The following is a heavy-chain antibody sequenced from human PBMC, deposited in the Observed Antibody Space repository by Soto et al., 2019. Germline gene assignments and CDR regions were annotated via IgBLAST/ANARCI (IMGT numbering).Heavy chain of an antibody. D-gene: IGHD6-13*01. CDR2: IYHSGST. V-gene: IGHV4-30-2*01. CDR1: GGSISSGGYS. Sequence: PSETLSLTCAVSGGSISSGGYSWSWIRQPPGEGLEWIGYIYHSGSTYYNPSLKSRVTISVDRSKNQFSLKLSSVTAADTAVYYCARDRYSSYGMDVWGQGTTVTVSS. CDR3: ARDRYSSYGMDV. J-gene: IGHJ6*02.